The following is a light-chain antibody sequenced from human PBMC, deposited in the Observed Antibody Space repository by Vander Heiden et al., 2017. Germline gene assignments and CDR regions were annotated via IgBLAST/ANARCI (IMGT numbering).Light chain of an antibody. CDR3: ATWDDSLNDWV. CDR2: RDD. V-gene: IGLV1-44*01. CDR1: RSDIGSKS. J-gene: IGLJ3*02. Sequence: QSVLTQPPSASGTPGQRVTISCSGSRSDIGSKSVDWYHQFPGTAPKLLIYRDDQRPSGVPGRFSGSKSGSSASLAISVLQSEDEAEYYCATWDDSLNDWVFGGGTKLTVL.